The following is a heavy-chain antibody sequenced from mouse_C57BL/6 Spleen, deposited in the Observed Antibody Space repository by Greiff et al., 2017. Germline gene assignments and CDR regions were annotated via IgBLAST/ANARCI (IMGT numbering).Heavy chain of an antibody. CDR3: ARWDYDGSSPYYAMDD. CDR2: IHPNSGST. Sequence: QVQLQQPGAELVKPGASVKLSCKASGYTFTSYWMHWVKQRPGQGLEWIGMIHPNSGSTNYNEKFKSKATLTVDKSSSTAYMQLSSLTTEDSTVYYCARWDYDGSSPYYAMDDWGQGTSVTVSS. V-gene: IGHV1-64*01. D-gene: IGHD1-1*01. CDR1: GYTFTSYW. J-gene: IGHJ4*01.